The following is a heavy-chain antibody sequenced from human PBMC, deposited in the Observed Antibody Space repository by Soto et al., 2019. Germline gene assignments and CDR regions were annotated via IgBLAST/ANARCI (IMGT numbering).Heavy chain of an antibody. J-gene: IGHJ4*02. CDR1: GFTFSSYS. Sequence: GGSLRLSCAASGFTFSSYSMNWVRQAPGKGLEWVSSISSSSSYIYYADSVKGRFTISRDNAKNSLYLQMNSLRAEDTAVYYCARGRDGYNPYYFLYWGQGALVTVSS. CDR2: ISSSSSYI. D-gene: IGHD5-12*01. V-gene: IGHV3-21*01. CDR3: ARGRDGYNPYYFLY.